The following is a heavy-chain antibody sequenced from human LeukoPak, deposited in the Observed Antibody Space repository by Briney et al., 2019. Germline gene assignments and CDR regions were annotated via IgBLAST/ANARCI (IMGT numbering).Heavy chain of an antibody. V-gene: IGHV3-21*01. CDR2: ITGDCKYI. CDR3: AREGNEYYKVQ. CDR1: GFIVKTDT. J-gene: IGHJ4*02. Sequence: GGSLRPAYPASGFIVKTDTMTWVRQAPGKGLEWVSSITGDCKYITYADSVKGRFTISRGNAKNSLYLQVASLRGDDTATYYCAREGNEYYKVQGGQGTLVTVSP. D-gene: IGHD1-26*01.